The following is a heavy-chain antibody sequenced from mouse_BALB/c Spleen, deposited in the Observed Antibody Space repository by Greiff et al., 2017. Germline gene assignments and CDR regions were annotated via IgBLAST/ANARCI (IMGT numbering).Heavy chain of an antibody. CDR1: GYSITSGYY. J-gene: IGHJ2*01. CDR3: ARDRDYDGLDY. D-gene: IGHD2-4*01. CDR2: ISYDGSN. Sequence: EVKVEESGPGLVKPSQSLSLTCSVTGYSITSGYYWNWIRQFPGNKLEWMGYISYDGSNNYNPSLKNRISITRDTSKNQFFLKLNSVTTEDTATYYWARDRDYDGLDYWGQGTTLTVSS. V-gene: IGHV3-6*02.